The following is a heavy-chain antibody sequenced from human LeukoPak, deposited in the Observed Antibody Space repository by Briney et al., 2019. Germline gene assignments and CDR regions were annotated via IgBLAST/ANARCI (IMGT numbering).Heavy chain of an antibody. CDR3: ARDRDFGLWFGELSD. Sequence: GRSLRLSCAASGFTFSSYGMHWVRQAPGKGLEWVAVIWYDGSTKYYADSVKGRFTISRDNSKNTLYLQMNSLRAEDTAVYYCARDRDFGLWFGELSDWGQGTLVTVSS. D-gene: IGHD3-10*01. J-gene: IGHJ4*02. CDR1: GFTFSSYG. CDR2: IWYDGSTK. V-gene: IGHV3-33*01.